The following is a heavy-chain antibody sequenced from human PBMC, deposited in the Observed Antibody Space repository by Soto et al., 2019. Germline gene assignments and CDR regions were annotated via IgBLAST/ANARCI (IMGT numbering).Heavy chain of an antibody. CDR3: ARDSVDCTRTRCYSFDS. Sequence: EASVNRACKAAGYTFTGYYMHWVRQAPGQGLEWMGWISPDSGGTNYAQKFQGRGTMTRDTSITTAYMELSSLRSDDTAVYFCARDSVDCTRTRCYSFDSPGPGSQVTVSS. D-gene: IGHD2-2*01. V-gene: IGHV1-2*02. CDR1: GYTFTGYY. CDR2: ISPDSGGT. J-gene: IGHJ4*02.